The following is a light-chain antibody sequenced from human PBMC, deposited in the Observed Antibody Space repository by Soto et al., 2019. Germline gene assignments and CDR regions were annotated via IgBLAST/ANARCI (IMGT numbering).Light chain of an antibody. V-gene: IGKV1-5*03. CDR1: QNINVG. J-gene: IGKJ1*01. CDR3: QQHEAYPRT. Sequence: DIQMTQSPSTLSASIGDRVTITCRASQNINVGLAWYQQKPGKAPKFLIYQASTLQSGVPSRFSGSGSGTEFTLTISSLQPDDFATYYCQQHEAYPRTFGQGTKVEIK. CDR2: QAS.